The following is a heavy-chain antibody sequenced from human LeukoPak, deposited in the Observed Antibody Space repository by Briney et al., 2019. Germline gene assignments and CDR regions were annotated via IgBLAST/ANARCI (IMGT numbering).Heavy chain of an antibody. Sequence: PGGSLRLSCAASGFTFSSYGMSWVRQAPGKGLEWVSSISSSSSYIYYADSVKGRFTISRDNAKNSLYLQMNSLRAEDTAVYYCAAQEGELLPFDYWGQGTLVTVSS. CDR1: GFTFSSYG. CDR2: ISSSSSYI. J-gene: IGHJ4*02. CDR3: AAQEGELLPFDY. D-gene: IGHD1-26*01. V-gene: IGHV3-21*01.